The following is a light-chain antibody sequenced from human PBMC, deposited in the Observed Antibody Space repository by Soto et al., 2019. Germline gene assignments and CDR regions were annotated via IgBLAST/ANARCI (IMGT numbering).Light chain of an antibody. J-gene: IGLJ1*01. CDR1: SSDVGSYNL. Sequence: QSALAQPASVSGSPGQSITISCTGTSSDVGSYNLVSWYQQYPGKAPKLMIYEGTRRPSGVSDRFSGSKSGNTASLTISVLKAEDEADYYCCSYAVGSTYVFGTGTKLTVL. CDR3: CSYAVGSTYV. CDR2: EGT. V-gene: IGLV2-23*01.